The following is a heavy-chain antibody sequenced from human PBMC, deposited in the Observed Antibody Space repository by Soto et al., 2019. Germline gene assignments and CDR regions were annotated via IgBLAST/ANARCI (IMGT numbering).Heavy chain of an antibody. Sequence: ASVKVSFKTSGYIFTSYGIGWARQAPGQGLEWMGWINTYNGNTNYAQNLQGRVTLTTDTSTSTAYMELRSLRSNDTAIYYCAMVDVYVTPSPQDVWGQGTTVTVSS. CDR3: AMVDVYVTPSPQDV. J-gene: IGHJ6*02. CDR1: GYIFTSYG. V-gene: IGHV1-18*01. D-gene: IGHD3-16*01. CDR2: INTYNGNT.